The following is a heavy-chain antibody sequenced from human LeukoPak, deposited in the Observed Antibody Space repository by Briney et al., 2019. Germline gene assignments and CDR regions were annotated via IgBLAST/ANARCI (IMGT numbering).Heavy chain of an antibody. Sequence: SETLSLTCTVSGGSISSYYWSWIRQPPGKGLEWIGYIYYSGSTNYNPSLKSRVTISVDTSKNQFSLKLSSVAAADTAVYYCARARGLQNYGMDVWGQGTTVTVSS. CDR2: IYYSGST. D-gene: IGHD4-11*01. CDR3: ARARGLQNYGMDV. CDR1: GGSISSYY. J-gene: IGHJ6*02. V-gene: IGHV4-59*01.